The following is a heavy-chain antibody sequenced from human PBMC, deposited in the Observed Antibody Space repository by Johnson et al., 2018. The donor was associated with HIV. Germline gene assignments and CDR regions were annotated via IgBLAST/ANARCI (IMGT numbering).Heavy chain of an antibody. CDR2: VNPNGDST. J-gene: IGHJ3*02. D-gene: IGHD2-8*01. V-gene: IGHV3-25*04. CDR1: GFTFRNAW. Sequence: QLVESGGGLVQPGRSLRLSCAASGFTFRNAWMNWVRQAPGNGLDLVGQVNPNGDSTYLIDSGKDRFTISRDNSKNTLSLQMNSLRPEDTAVYYCAKDHLIRAIDIWGQGTMVTVSS. CDR3: AKDHLIRAIDI.